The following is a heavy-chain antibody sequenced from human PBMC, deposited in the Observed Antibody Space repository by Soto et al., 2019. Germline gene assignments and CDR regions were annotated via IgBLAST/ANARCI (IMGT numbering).Heavy chain of an antibody. J-gene: IGHJ4*02. V-gene: IGHV3-11*01. CDR1: GFTLSGYY. D-gene: IGHD3-10*01. CDR2: IGKTGSDI. CDR3: AREIGNRLPYGPVDY. Sequence: GGSLRLSCAASGFTLSGYYMTWMRQTPGKGLEWVSFIGKTGSDIHYADSVGGRFTISRDNAKNSLYLQMNSLRAEDTAVYYCAREIGNRLPYGPVDYWGQGTLVTVSS.